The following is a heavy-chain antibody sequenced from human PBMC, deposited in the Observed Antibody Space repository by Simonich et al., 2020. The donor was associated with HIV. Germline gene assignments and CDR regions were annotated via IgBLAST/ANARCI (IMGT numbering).Heavy chain of an antibody. V-gene: IGHV4-39*01. CDR1: GGSFSSSNYS. CDR2: IYYSGTT. CDR3: ARRGSVSSGSPRYFDS. Sequence: QVLLQESGPGLVKPSETLSLTCSVSGGSFSSSNYSWGWNRRPPGKGLEWIGSIYYSGTTDYNPSLKRRVILSVDRSKNQFSLKLTSVTAADTAVYYCARRGSVSSGSPRYFDSWGHGTLVTVSS. D-gene: IGHD3-10*01. J-gene: IGHJ4*01.